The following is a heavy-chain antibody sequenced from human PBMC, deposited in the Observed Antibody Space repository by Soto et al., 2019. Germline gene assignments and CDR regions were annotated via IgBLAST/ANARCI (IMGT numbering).Heavy chain of an antibody. CDR3: TKRFSGFEI. CDR1: GFSFDKSG. J-gene: IGHJ3*02. D-gene: IGHD6-19*01. CDR2: ISYNSVVI. V-gene: IGHV3-9*01. Sequence: VQLVESGGGLVQPGRSLRLSCEASGFSFDKSGMHWVREIPGKGLEWVSGISYNSVVINYVDSVKGRFTIFRDNAKNSLYLQMNSLRPEDTALYYCTKRFSGFEIWGQGTMVTVSS.